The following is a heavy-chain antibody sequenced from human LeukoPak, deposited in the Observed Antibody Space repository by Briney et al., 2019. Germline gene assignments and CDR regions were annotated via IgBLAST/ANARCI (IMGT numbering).Heavy chain of an antibody. D-gene: IGHD1-26*01. V-gene: IGHV1-2*02. CDR1: GYTFTGYY. CDR2: IYPHSGGT. Sequence: ASVKVSCKASGYTFTGYYIHWVRQAPGQGPEWMGWIYPHSGGTNYAQKFQGRVTMTRDTSISTAYMELSRLRSDDTAVYYCARDQVDTGSYFAFFDYWGQGTLVTVSS. J-gene: IGHJ4*02. CDR3: ARDQVDTGSYFAFFDY.